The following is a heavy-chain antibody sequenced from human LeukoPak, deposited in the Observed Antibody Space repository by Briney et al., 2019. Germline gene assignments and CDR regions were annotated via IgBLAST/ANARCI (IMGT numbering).Heavy chain of an antibody. CDR2: ISGSDGST. J-gene: IGHJ4*02. CDR3: AKVYYYDSEPFDY. V-gene: IGHV3-23*01. Sequence: PGGSLRLSCAASGFTFSSYAMNWVRQAPGKGLEWVSAISGSDGSTYYADSVKGRFTTSRDNSKNTLYLQMNSLRAEDTAVYYCAKVYYYDSEPFDYWGQGTLVTVSS. CDR1: GFTFSSYA. D-gene: IGHD3-22*01.